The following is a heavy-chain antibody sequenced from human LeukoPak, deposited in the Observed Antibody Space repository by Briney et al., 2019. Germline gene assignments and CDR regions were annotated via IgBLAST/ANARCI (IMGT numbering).Heavy chain of an antibody. CDR3: ARADTDSRGCNNWFGP. CDR2: ISGTSTYI. CDR1: GFTFYSYG. D-gene: IGHD6-19*01. Sequence: SGGSLRLSCAASGFTFYSYGMYWVRQAPGKGLEWVSSISGTSTYIYYADSVKGRFTISRDNTYNLLYLQMNSLREEDTAVYYCARADTDSRGCNNWFGPWGQGTLVTVSS. V-gene: IGHV3-21*01. J-gene: IGHJ5*02.